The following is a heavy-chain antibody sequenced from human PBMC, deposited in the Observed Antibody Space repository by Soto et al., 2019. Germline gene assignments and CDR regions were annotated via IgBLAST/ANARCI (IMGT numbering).Heavy chain of an antibody. D-gene: IGHD5-12*01. CDR2: IIAYNGNT. V-gene: IGHV1-18*01. Sequence: ASVKVSCKASGYTFTSYGISWVRQAPGQGLEWMGGIIAYNGNTNYAQKLQGRVTMTTDTSTSTAYMELRSLRSEDTAVYYCASVGDSGYDSILFDYWGQGTLVTVSS. J-gene: IGHJ4*02. CDR3: ASVGDSGYDSILFDY. CDR1: GYTFTSYG.